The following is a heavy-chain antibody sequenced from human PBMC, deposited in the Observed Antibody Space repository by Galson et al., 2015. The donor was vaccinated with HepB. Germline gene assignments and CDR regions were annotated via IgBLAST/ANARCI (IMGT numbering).Heavy chain of an antibody. CDR3: AREGDPYNYWSALDF. J-gene: IGHJ4*02. CDR1: GFTFSSYT. CDR2: ITSSSSYK. V-gene: IGHV3-21*01. D-gene: IGHD3-3*01. Sequence: SLRLSCAASGFTFSSYTMKWVRQAPGKGLEWVSSITSSSSYKYYADSVRGRFTISRDNAKNSLHLQMNSLGAEDTAVYHCAREGDPYNYWSALDFWGQGTLVTVSS.